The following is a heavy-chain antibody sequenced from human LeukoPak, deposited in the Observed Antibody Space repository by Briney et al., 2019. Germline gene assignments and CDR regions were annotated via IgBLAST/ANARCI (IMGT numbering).Heavy chain of an antibody. CDR3: AREKQQLEGYFDY. V-gene: IGHV3-48*03. D-gene: IGHD6-13*01. CDR2: ISITGSS. J-gene: IGHJ4*02. Sequence: PGGSLRLSCAASGFTFSTYEMNWVRQAPGKGLEWLSYISITGSSDYADSVKGRFTISRDNAKNSLYLQMNSLRGEDTAVYYCAREKQQLEGYFDYWGQGTLVTVSS. CDR1: GFTFSTYE.